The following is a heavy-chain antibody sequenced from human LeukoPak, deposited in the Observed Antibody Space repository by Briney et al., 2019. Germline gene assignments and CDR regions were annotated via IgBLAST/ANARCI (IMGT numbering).Heavy chain of an antibody. CDR1: GYTFTSYD. J-gene: IGHJ4*02. CDR2: MKPNNGDT. Sequence: GASVKVSCKASGYTFTSYDINWVRQATGQGLEWMGWMKPNNGDTGYAQKFQGRVTMTRNTAINTAYLELNSLTSEDTAVYFCARGLPEKTYSDYWGQGTLVTVSS. D-gene: IGHD4-11*01. V-gene: IGHV1-8*01. CDR3: ARGLPEKTYSDY.